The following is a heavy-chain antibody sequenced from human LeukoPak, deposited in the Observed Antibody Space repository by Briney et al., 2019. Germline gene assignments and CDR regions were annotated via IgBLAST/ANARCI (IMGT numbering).Heavy chain of an antibody. J-gene: IGHJ6*03. CDR1: GGTFTSYA. D-gene: IGHD1-1*01. V-gene: IGHV1-69*13. CDR2: IIPISGTT. Sequence: SVKVSCKTSGGTFTSYAITWVRQAPGQGLEWMGKIIPISGTTNYAQKFQGRVTITADESTSTAYMELSSLRSEDTAVYYCARDRYNWNEDYYYYYMDVWGKGTTVTVSS. CDR3: ARDRYNWNEDYYYYYMDV.